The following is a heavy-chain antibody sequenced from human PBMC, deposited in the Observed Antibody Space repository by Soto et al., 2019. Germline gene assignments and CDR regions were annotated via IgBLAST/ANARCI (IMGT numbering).Heavy chain of an antibody. CDR2: INSDGSRT. V-gene: IGHV3-74*01. Sequence: EVQMVESGGGLVQPGGSLRLSCAVSGFTFSSYWMHWVRQAPGKGLVWVSRINSDGSRTSNADSVKGRFTIARDNAKNTLYLKMNSLRAEDTAVYYCARDQREYYDILTGQGGFDYWGQGTLVTVSS. CDR3: ARDQREYYDILTGQGGFDY. CDR1: GFTFSSYW. D-gene: IGHD3-9*01. J-gene: IGHJ4*02.